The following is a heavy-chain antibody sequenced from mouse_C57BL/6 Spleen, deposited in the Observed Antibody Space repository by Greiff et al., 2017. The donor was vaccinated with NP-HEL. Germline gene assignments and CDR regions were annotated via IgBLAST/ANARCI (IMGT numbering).Heavy chain of an antibody. V-gene: IGHV1-19*01. CDR1: GYTFTDYY. J-gene: IGHJ1*03. D-gene: IGHD1-2*01. Sequence: EVKLMESGPVLVKPGASVKMSCKASGYTFTDYYMNWVKQSHGKSLEWIGVINPYNGGTSYNQKFKGKATLTVDKSSSTAYMELNSLTSEDSAVYYCASFMGWYFDVWGTGTTVTVSS. CDR2: INPYNGGT. CDR3: ASFMGWYFDV.